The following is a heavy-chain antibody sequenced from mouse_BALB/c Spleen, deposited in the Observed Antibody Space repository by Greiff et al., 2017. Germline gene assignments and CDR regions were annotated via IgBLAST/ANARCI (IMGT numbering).Heavy chain of an antibody. CDR2: IDPANGNT. V-gene: IGHV14-3*02. D-gene: IGHD2-2*01. J-gene: IGHJ4*01. Sequence: EVKLQESGAELVKPGASVKLSCTASGFNIKDTYMHWVKQRPEQGLEWIGRIDPANGNTKYDPKFQGKATITADTSSNTAYLQLSSLTSEDTAVYYCARGLGYDDYYAMDYWGQGTSVTVSS. CDR1: GFNIKDTY. CDR3: ARGLGYDDYYAMDY.